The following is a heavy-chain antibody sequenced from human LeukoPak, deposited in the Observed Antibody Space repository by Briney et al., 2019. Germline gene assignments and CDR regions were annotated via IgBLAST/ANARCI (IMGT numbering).Heavy chain of an antibody. CDR3: ARNYDY. J-gene: IGHJ4*02. CDR2: ISSGGSTI. Sequence: GGSLRLSCAVSGFTFSSYEMNWVRQAPGKGLEWVSYISSGGSTIHYPDSVKGRFTISRDNAKNSLYLQMNSLRAEDTAVYYCARNYDYWGQGTLVTVSS. CDR1: GFTFSSYE. V-gene: IGHV3-48*03.